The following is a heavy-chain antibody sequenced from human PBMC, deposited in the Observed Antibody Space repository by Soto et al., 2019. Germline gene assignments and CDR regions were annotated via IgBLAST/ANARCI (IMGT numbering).Heavy chain of an antibody. Sequence: QVQLVQSGAEVKKPASSVKVSCKASGGTFNNYPITWVRQAPGEGLEWMGGSIPIFGTANYAQNFQGRVTLSVDESTSPAYMVLGSLRSEDTAVYYCARGRGYRGDDHYYYFDMDVWGQGATVTVSS. CDR1: GGTFNNYP. J-gene: IGHJ6*02. D-gene: IGHD5-12*01. V-gene: IGHV1-69*01. CDR3: ARGRGYRGDDHYYYFDMDV. CDR2: SIPIFGTA.